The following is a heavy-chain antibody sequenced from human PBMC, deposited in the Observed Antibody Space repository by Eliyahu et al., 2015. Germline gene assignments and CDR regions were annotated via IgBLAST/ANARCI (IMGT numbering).Heavy chain of an antibody. CDR3: ARIGPTSYYGSGMASYYYYYGMDV. V-gene: IGHV1-8*01. CDR2: MNPNSGNT. Sequence: QVQLVQSGAEVKKPGASVKVSCKASGYTXTSXDINWVRQATGQGLEWMGWMNPNSGNTGYXQKFQGRVTMTRNTSISTAYMELSSLRSEDTAVYYCARIGPTSYYGSGMASYYYYYGMDVWGQGTTVTVSS. J-gene: IGHJ6*02. D-gene: IGHD3-10*01. CDR1: GYTXTSXD.